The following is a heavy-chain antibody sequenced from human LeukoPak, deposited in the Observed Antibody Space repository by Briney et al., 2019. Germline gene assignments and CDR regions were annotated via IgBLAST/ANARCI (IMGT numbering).Heavy chain of an antibody. Sequence: VKVSCKASGYIFSDYYMHWVRQAPGQGLEWMGIINPSGGSTNYAQSFQGRVTVTRDTSTSTVYMELSSLRSEDTAVYYCARDAGYSAYDRTYGMDVWGQGTTVTVSS. D-gene: IGHD5-12*01. V-gene: IGHV1-46*01. CDR1: GYIFSDYY. J-gene: IGHJ6*02. CDR2: INPSGGST. CDR3: ARDAGYSAYDRTYGMDV.